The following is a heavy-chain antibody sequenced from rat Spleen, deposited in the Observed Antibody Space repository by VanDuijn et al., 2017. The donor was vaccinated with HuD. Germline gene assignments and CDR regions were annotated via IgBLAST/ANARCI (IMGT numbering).Heavy chain of an antibody. D-gene: IGHD1-1*01. CDR1: GFTFSNYG. V-gene: IGHV5-29*01. Sequence: EVQLVESGGGLVQPGRSLKLSCAASGFTFSNYGMAWVRQAPTKGLEWVATIKYDGSSTYHRDSVKGRFTISRDNAKSTLYLQMDSLRSEDTATYYCASGGSGGLNWFAYWGQGTLVTVSS. CDR3: ASGGSGGLNWFAY. J-gene: IGHJ3*01. CDR2: IKYDGSST.